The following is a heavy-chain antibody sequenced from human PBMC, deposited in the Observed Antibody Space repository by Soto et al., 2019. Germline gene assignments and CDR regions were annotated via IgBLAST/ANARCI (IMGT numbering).Heavy chain of an antibody. V-gene: IGHV1-8*01. D-gene: IGHD3-16*01. Sequence: XSVKVSCKASGYPFIDFDINWLRQAAGQGPEWMGWMNAKSGDTFSAQRLQGKFNMTWDTSLSTAYMEVGSLTSDDAAIYYCARGNPFNYAGFDVWGQGTTVTSP. CDR3: ARGNPFNYAGFDV. J-gene: IGHJ6*02. CDR1: GYPFIDFD. CDR2: MNAKSGDT.